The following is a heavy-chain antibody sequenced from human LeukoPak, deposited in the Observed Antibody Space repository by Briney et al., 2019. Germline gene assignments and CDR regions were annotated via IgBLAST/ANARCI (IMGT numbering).Heavy chain of an antibody. CDR3: AREHDFWRGPI. CDR2: ISSSSSYI. CDR1: GFTFSSYS. V-gene: IGHV3-21*01. Sequence: PGGSLRLSCAASGFTFSSYSMNWVRQAPGKGLEWGSSISSSSSYIYYADSVKGRFTISRDNAKNSLYLQMNSLRAEDTAVYYCAREHDFWRGPIWGQGTMVTVSS. J-gene: IGHJ3*02. D-gene: IGHD3-3*01.